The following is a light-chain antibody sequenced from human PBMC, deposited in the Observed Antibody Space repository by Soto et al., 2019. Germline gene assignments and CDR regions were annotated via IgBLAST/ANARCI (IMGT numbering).Light chain of an antibody. J-gene: IGKJ2*01. CDR1: QGIANY. CDR3: QQYNHWAYT. Sequence: DIQMTQSPSSLSASVGDRVTITCRASQGIANYLAWYQQKPGKVPKLLIYAASTLEPGVPSRFSGSGFGTDFTLSISSLQPEDFATYYCQQYNHWAYTFGQGTKLEIK. CDR2: AAS. V-gene: IGKV1-27*01.